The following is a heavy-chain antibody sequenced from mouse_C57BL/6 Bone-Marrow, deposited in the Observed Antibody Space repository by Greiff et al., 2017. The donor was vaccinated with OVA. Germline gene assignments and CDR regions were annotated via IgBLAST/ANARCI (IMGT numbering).Heavy chain of an antibody. D-gene: IGHD3-2*02. CDR1: GYTFTSYW. J-gene: IGHJ3*01. CDR2: IYPGGGYT. V-gene: IGHV1-63*01. Sequence: QVQLQQPGTELAKPGASVKLSCKASGYTFTSYWMHWAKQRPGHGLEWIGDIYPGGGYTNYNEKFKGKATLTADKSSSTAYMQFSSLTSEDSAIYYCARRGSSGYAYWGQGTLVTVSA. CDR3: ARRGSSGYAY.